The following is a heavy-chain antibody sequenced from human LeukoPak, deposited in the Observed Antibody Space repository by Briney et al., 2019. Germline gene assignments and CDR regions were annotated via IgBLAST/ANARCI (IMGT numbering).Heavy chain of an antibody. CDR2: IRSKKNGYAT. CDR3: TRPSSSPGRGDY. CDR1: GLPFSGSG. V-gene: IGHV3-73*01. D-gene: IGHD6-19*01. J-gene: IGHJ4*02. Sequence: GGSLRLSCVVSGLPFSGSGMHWIRQASGRGLEWVARIRSKKNGYATEYVAAVQGRFTISRDDSKNTVFLQMDSLRTEDTALYYCTRPSSSPGRGDYWGQGTLVIVSS.